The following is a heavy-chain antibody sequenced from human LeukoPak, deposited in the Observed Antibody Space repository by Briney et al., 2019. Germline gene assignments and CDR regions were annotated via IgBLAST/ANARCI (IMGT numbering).Heavy chain of an antibody. J-gene: IGHJ2*01. CDR3: ARGRGTTMVRGAITNYFDL. Sequence: GASVKVSCKTSGYTFTAHYIHWVRQAPGQGLEWMGWIDPNSGGTNYAQKFLGGVTMTGDTSINTAFMEIRRLRSDDTAIYYCARGRGTTMVRGAITNYFDLWGRGSLVTVSS. CDR1: GYTFTAHY. D-gene: IGHD3-10*01. V-gene: IGHV1-2*02. CDR2: IDPNSGGT.